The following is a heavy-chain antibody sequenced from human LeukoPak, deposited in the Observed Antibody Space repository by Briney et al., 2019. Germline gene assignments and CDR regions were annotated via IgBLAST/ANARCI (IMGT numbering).Heavy chain of an antibody. V-gene: IGHV3-30*18. Sequence: PGGSLRLSCAASGFTFSSYGMHWVRQAPGKGLEWVAVISYDGSNKYYADSVKGRFTISRDNSKNTLYLQMNSLRAEDTAVYYCAKDDTMVRGDPDYWGQGTLVTVSS. D-gene: IGHD3-10*01. CDR1: GFTFSSYG. J-gene: IGHJ4*02. CDR3: AKDDTMVRGDPDY. CDR2: ISYDGSNK.